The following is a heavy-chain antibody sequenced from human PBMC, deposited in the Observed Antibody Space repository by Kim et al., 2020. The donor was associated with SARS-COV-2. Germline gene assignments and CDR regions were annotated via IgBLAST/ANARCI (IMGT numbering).Heavy chain of an antibody. V-gene: IGHV1-69*04. Sequence: SVKVSCKASGGTFSSYAISWVRQAPGQGLEWMGRIIPILGIANYAQKFQGRVTITADKSTSTAYMELSSLRSEDTAVYYCARYGASGYYDYYYGMDVWG. D-gene: IGHD3-9*01. J-gene: IGHJ6*02. CDR3: ARYGASGYYDYYYGMDV. CDR1: GGTFSSYA. CDR2: IIPILGIA.